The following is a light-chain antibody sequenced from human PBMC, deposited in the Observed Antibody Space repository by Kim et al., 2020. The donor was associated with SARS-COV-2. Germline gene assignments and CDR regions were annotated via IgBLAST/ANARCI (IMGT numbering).Light chain of an antibody. J-gene: IGLJ2*01. CDR2: DVN. CDR3: SSYASISTLI. Sequence: SITNACTETSSDVGGYNYVSWYQQHPGKAPKVMIYDVNNRPSGVSNRFSGSKSGNTASLTISGLQAEDEADYYCSSYASISTLIFGGGTQLTVL. CDR1: SSDVGGYNY. V-gene: IGLV2-14*03.